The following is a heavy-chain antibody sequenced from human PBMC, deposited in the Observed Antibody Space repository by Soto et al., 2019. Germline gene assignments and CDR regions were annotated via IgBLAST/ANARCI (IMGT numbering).Heavy chain of an antibody. V-gene: IGHV3-33*06. D-gene: IGHD6-6*01. Sequence: QVQLVESGGGVVQPGRSLRLSCAASGFTFRNSGMHWVRQAPGKGLEWVAVIWYDGSNKYYADSVKGRFTISRDNSKNTLYLQMNSLRAEDTVVYYCAKAIIAARPYDYYYMDVWGKGTTVTVSS. CDR1: GFTFRNSG. CDR3: AKAIIAARPYDYYYMDV. J-gene: IGHJ6*03. CDR2: IWYDGSNK.